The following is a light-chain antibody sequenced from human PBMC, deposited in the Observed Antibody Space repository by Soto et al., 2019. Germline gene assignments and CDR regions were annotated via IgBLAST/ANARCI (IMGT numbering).Light chain of an antibody. CDR2: GVS. CDR1: QSVSSSY. V-gene: IGKV3-20*01. J-gene: IGKJ5*01. CDR3: QQNVSPPIT. Sequence: EIVLTQSPGTLSLSPGERATLSCRASQSVSSSYLAWYQQKPGQAPRLLIYGVSSRATGIPDRFSGSGSGTDFTLTISRLEPEDFAVYYCQQNVSPPITFGQGTRLEIK.